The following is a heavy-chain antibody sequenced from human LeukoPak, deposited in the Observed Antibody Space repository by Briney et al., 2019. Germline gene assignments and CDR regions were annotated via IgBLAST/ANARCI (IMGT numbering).Heavy chain of an antibody. Sequence: GGSLRLSCAASGFIFSEYEMTWVRQAPGKGLEWVSYISSGGTIYYADSVKGRFTISRDNSKNTLYLQMNSLRAEDTALYYCAKTPCSSTSCPWVFDYWGQGTLVTVSS. CDR3: AKTPCSSTSCPWVFDY. CDR1: GFIFSEYE. V-gene: IGHV3-23*01. D-gene: IGHD2-2*01. CDR2: ISSGGTI. J-gene: IGHJ4*02.